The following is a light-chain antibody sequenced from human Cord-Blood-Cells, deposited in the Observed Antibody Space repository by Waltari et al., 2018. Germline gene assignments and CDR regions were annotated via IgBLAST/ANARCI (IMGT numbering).Light chain of an antibody. V-gene: IGKV1-33*01. CDR2: DAS. J-gene: IGKJ2*01. Sequence: DIQMTQSPSSLSASVGDRVTITCQASQDISNYFNWYQQKPGKAPKLLIYDASNLETGVPSRFSGSGSGTDFTFTISSLQPEDIATNYCQQYDNLPYTFGQGTKLEIK. CDR3: QQYDNLPYT. CDR1: QDISNY.